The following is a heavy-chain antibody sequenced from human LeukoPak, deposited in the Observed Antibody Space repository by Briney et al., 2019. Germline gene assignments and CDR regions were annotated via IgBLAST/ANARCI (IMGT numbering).Heavy chain of an antibody. J-gene: IGHJ6*03. CDR1: GFTFSSYA. CDR2: ISSNGGST. CDR3: ARAYSERYGLGYYYMDV. V-gene: IGHV3-64*01. Sequence: PGGSLRLSCAASGFTFSSYAMHWVRQAPGKGLEYVSAISSNGGSTYYANSVKGRFTISRDNSKNTLYLQMGSLRAEDMAVYYCARAYSERYGLGYYYMDVWGKGTTVTTSS. D-gene: IGHD1-26*01.